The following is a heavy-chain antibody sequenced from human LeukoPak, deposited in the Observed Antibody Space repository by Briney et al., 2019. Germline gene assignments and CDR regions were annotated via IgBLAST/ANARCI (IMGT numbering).Heavy chain of an antibody. Sequence: GGSLRLSCAASGFTFSTYWMNWVRQAPGKGLECVDNINQYGNEKYYVDSVKGRFTISRDNGKNSLYLEMNSLRAEDTAVYYCATGTEMDRGVIINGHLDYWGQGTLVTASS. D-gene: IGHD3-10*01. J-gene: IGHJ4*02. CDR3: ATGTEMDRGVIINGHLDY. V-gene: IGHV3-7*01. CDR2: INQYGNEK. CDR1: GFTFSTYW.